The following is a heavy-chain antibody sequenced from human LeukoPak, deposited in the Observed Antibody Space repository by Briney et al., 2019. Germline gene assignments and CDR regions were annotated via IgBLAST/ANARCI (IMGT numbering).Heavy chain of an antibody. CDR2: ISGSGGST. V-gene: IGHV3-23*01. D-gene: IGHD4-23*01. CDR3: AKVGDYVGGNWYFDL. Sequence: GGSLRLSCAAPGFTFSSYAMSWVRQAPGKGLEWVSAISGSGGSTYYADSVKGRFTISRDNSKNTLYLQMNSLRAEDTAVYYCAKVGDYVGGNWYFDLWGRGTLVTVSS. CDR1: GFTFSSYA. J-gene: IGHJ2*01.